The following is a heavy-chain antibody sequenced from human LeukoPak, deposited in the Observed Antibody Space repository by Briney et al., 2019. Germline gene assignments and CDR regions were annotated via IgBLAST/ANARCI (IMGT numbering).Heavy chain of an antibody. CDR3: ARWGIVGHDAFDL. D-gene: IGHD3-22*01. CDR1: GFIFSKYG. CDR2: IRHDGNEE. V-gene: IGHV3-33*01. J-gene: IGHJ3*01. Sequence: GRSLRLSCAASGFIFSKYGMHWVRQAPGRGLEWLALIRHDGNEEWYVDSVRGRFAISRDNSKNTVFLQMNSLRADDTAVYYCARWGIVGHDAFDLWGQGTMVTVSS.